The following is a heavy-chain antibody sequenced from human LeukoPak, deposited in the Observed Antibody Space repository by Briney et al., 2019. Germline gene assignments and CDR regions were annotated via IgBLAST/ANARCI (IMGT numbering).Heavy chain of an antibody. J-gene: IGHJ4*02. Sequence: GGSLRLSCAASGFTFTSYGMHWVRQAPGKSLEWVALITYDGYYKYYSDSVKGRFTISSDTSKNTLYLQMNSLGAEDTAVYYCATDLSPEVRGSPMGYGGQGTLVTVSS. CDR2: ITYDGYYK. CDR3: ATDLSPEVRGSPMGY. V-gene: IGHV3-30*03. D-gene: IGHD3-10*01. CDR1: GFTFTSYG.